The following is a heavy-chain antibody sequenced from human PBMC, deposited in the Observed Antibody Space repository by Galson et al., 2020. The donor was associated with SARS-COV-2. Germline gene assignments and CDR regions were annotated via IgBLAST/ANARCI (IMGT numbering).Heavy chain of an antibody. CDR3: VRLVGGFNWNFDY. Sequence: PSQTLSLTCTLSGGSIANYFWSWVRQPPGKGLEWLGSVYYDGTTNYNPSLKTRISMSINTSKNQFSLKVNSVTTADTAVYFCVRLVGGFNWNFDYWGQGTLVTVSS. V-gene: IGHV4-59*01. D-gene: IGHD3-10*01. CDR1: GGSIANYF. J-gene: IGHJ4*02. CDR2: VYYDGTT.